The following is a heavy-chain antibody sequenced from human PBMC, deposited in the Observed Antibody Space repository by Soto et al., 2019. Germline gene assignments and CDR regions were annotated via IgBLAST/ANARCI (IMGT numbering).Heavy chain of an antibody. D-gene: IGHD5-18*01. CDR3: ARKGYTAMDNYYYGMDF. J-gene: IGHJ6*02. CDR2: IIPIFGTA. CDR1: GGTFSSYA. V-gene: IGHV1-69*13. Sequence: SVKVSCKASGGTFSSYAISWVRQAPGQGLEWMGGIIPIFGTANYAQKFQGRVTITADESTSTAYMELSSLRSEDTAVYYCARKGYTAMDNYYYGMDFWGQGTMVTVSS.